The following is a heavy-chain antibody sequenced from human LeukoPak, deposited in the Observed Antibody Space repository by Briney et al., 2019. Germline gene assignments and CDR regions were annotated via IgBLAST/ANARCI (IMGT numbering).Heavy chain of an antibody. CDR1: GGTFSSYA. CDR2: IIPIFGIA. Sequence: GSSVKVSCKDSGGTFSSYAISWVRQAPGQGLEWMGRIIPIFGIANYAQKFQGRVTITADKSTSTAYMELSSLRSEDTAVYYCAREVVTTNRNWFDPWGQGTLVTVSS. V-gene: IGHV1-69*04. D-gene: IGHD4-11*01. CDR3: AREVVTTNRNWFDP. J-gene: IGHJ5*02.